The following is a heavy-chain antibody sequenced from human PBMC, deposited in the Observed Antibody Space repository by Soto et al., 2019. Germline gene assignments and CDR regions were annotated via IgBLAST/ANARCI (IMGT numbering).Heavy chain of an antibody. V-gene: IGHV5-10-1*01. D-gene: IGHD3-22*01. J-gene: IGHJ4*02. CDR1: GYSFTSYW. Sequence: GESLKISCKDSGYSFTSYWINWVRQMPGKGLEWMGRIDPSDSYTNYSPSFQGHVTISADKSISTAYLQWSSLKASDTAMYYCARHTAYYYDSTGYLADYWGQGTLVTVSS. CDR3: ARHTAYYYDSTGYLADY. CDR2: IDPSDSYT.